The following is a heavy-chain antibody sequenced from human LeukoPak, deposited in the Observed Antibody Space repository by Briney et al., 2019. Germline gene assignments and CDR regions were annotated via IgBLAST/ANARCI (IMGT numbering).Heavy chain of an antibody. J-gene: IGHJ4*02. CDR3: ARGALTGVTTYFDY. Sequence: GGSLRLSCAASGFTFSSYTIHWVRQAPGKGLEWVALISYDGSNKYYADSVKGRFTISRDNSKNTLYLRMNSLRAKGTAVYYCARGALTGVTTYFDYWGQGTLVTVSS. V-gene: IGHV3-30-3*01. CDR1: GFTFSSYT. D-gene: IGHD3-3*01. CDR2: ISYDGSNK.